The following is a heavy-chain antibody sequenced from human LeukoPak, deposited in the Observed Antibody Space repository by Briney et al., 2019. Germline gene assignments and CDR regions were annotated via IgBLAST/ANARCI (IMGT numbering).Heavy chain of an antibody. CDR1: GGTFSSYA. CDR3: ATLRDLWYFDL. J-gene: IGHJ2*01. V-gene: IGHV1-69*05. CDR2: IIPIFGTA. Sequence: SVKVSCKASGGTFSSYAISWVRQAPGQGLEWMGRIIPIFGTANYAQKFQGRVTITTDGSTSTAYMELSSLRSEDTAVYYSATLRDLWYFDLWGRGTLVTVSS.